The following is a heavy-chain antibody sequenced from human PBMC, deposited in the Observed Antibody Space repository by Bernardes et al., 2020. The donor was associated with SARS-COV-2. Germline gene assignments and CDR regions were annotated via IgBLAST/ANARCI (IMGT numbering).Heavy chain of an antibody. CDR2: IYYSGST. D-gene: IGHD2-2*01. CDR1: GGSISTSY. Sequence: SEALSLTCTVSGGSISTSYWSWIRQPPGKGLEWIGYIYYSGSTNYNPSLKSRGTISVDTSKKQFSLKLTSVTAADTAVYYCARGEYQLPTVDYWGQGTLVTVSS. CDR3: ARGEYQLPTVDY. V-gene: IGHV4-59*01. J-gene: IGHJ4*02.